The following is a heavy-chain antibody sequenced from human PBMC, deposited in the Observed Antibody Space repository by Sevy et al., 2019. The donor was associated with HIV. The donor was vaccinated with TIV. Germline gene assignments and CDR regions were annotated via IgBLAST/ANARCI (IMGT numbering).Heavy chain of an antibody. Sequence: GGSLRLSCAASGFTFSSYGMHWVRQAPGKGLEWVAFIRYDGSNKYYADSVKGRFTISRDNSKNTLYLQMNSLRAEDTAVYYCAKDEGYDFWSGYLGYYYYGMDVWGQGTTVTVSS. V-gene: IGHV3-30*02. CDR1: GFTFSSYG. CDR3: AKDEGYDFWSGYLGYYYYGMDV. J-gene: IGHJ6*02. D-gene: IGHD3-3*01. CDR2: IRYDGSNK.